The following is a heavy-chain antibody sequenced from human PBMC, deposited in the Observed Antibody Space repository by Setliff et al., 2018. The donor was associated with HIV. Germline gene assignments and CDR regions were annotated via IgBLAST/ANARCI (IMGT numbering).Heavy chain of an antibody. D-gene: IGHD5-12*01. Sequence: ASVKVSCKASGYTFTSCFLHWVRQAPGQGLEYMGIINPSDGSADYVEKFQDRVTITRDTSKNQFSLKLSSVTAADTAVYYCARWGWLQFSSAGYFDYWGQGTLVTVSS. CDR3: ARWGWLQFSSAGYFDY. CDR1: GYTFTSCF. V-gene: IGHV1-46*01. J-gene: IGHJ4*02. CDR2: INPSDGSA.